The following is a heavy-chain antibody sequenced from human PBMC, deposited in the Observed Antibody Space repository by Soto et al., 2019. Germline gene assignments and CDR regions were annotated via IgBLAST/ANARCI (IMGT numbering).Heavy chain of an antibody. CDR1: GGSFSGYY. J-gene: IGHJ4*02. D-gene: IGHD2-15*01. Sequence: PSETLSLTCAVYGGSFSGYYWSWIRQPPGKGLEWIGDINYSGSTNYNPSLKSRVTISVDTSKNQFSLKLSSVTAADTAVYYCARTTSRGYCSGGSCHAALFDYWGEGTLVTGSS. CDR2: INYSGST. V-gene: IGHV4-34*01. CDR3: ARTTSRGYCSGGSCHAALFDY.